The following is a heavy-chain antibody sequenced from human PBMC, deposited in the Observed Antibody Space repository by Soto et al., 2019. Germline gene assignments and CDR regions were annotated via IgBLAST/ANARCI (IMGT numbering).Heavy chain of an antibody. J-gene: IGHJ6*02. CDR3: VRGLTEGYYGVEV. CDR2: IIPLFGTT. CDR1: GGAFGSVD. V-gene: IGHV1-69*01. Sequence: QVQLVQSGAEVKKPGSAVKVSCKASGGAFGSVDISWVRQAPGQGLDWMGGIIPLFGTTNYAEKFQGRGTITADASTSTAFMELSSLTSEDTAVYYCVRGLTEGYYGVEVCGQGTTVIVSS. D-gene: IGHD2-15*01.